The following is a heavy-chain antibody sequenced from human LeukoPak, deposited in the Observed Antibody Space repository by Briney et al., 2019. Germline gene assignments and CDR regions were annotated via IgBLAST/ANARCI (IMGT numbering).Heavy chain of an antibody. V-gene: IGHV3-23*01. CDR1: GFTFSSYA. Sequence: PGGSLRLSCAASGFTFSSYAMSWVRQAPGKGLEWVSAISGSGGSTYYADSVKGRFTISRDNSKNTLYLQMNSLRAEDTAVYYCAKAIVSGYGYYLDYWGQGTLVTVSS. J-gene: IGHJ4*02. D-gene: IGHD5-12*01. CDR2: ISGSGGST. CDR3: AKAIVSGYGYYLDY.